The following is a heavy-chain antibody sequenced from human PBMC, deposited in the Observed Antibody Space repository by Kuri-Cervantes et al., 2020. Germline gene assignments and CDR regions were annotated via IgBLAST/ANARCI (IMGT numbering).Heavy chain of an antibody. CDR3: ARSKGSGKYYFDY. J-gene: IGHJ4*02. CDR1: GFAFDDYA. CDR2: FGWNSVSI. D-gene: IGHD3-10*01. V-gene: IGHV3-9*01. Sequence: SLKISCAASGFAFDDYAIHWVWQAPGKGLGWVSGFGWNSVSIGYADSVKGRFTISRDNSKNSLYLQMNSLRAEDTAVYYCARSKGSGKYYFDYWGQGTLVTVSS.